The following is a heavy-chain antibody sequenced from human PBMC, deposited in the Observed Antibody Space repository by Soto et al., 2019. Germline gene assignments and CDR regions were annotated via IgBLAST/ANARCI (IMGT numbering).Heavy chain of an antibody. CDR2: INPKSGGT. D-gene: IGHD2-8*01. V-gene: IGHV1-2*04. CDR3: ARGDSTDCSNGVCSFFYNHDMDV. Sequence: ASVKVSCKASGYSFTDYHIHWVRQAPGQGLEWLGRINPKSGGTSTAQKFQGWVTMTTDTSISTASMELTRLTSDDTAIHYCARGDSTDCSNGVCSFFYNHDMDVWGQGTTVTVSS. CDR1: GYSFTDYH. J-gene: IGHJ6*02.